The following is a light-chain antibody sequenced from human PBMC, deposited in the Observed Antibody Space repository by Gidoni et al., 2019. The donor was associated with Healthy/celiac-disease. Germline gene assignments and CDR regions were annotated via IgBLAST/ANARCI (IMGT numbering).Light chain of an antibody. J-gene: IGKJ4*01. CDR1: QSVSSSY. V-gene: IGKV3-20*01. CDR2: GAS. CDR3: QQYGSSISLT. Sequence: EIVLTQSPGTLSLSPGERATLSCRASQSVSSSYLAWYQQKPGQAPRLLINGASSRATGIPDRFSGSGSGTDFTLTISRLEPEDFAVYYCQQYGSSISLTFGGGTKVEIK.